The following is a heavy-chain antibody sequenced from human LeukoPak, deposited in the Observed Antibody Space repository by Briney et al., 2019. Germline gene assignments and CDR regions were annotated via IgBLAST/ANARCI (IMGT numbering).Heavy chain of an antibody. D-gene: IGHD2/OR15-2a*01. J-gene: IGHJ4*02. V-gene: IGHV3-11*06. CDR2: ISSRSSYI. CDR3: ARDTTSISHDFDY. Sequence: GGSLRLSCAASGFTFSDYYMSWIRQAPGKGLEWVSSISSRSSYIYYADSVKGRFTISRDNAKNSLYLQMNSLRAEDTAVYYCARDTTSISHDFDYWGQGTLVTVSS. CDR1: GFTFSDYY.